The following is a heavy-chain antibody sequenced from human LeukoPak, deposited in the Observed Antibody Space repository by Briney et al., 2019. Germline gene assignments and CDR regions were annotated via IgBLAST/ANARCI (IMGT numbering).Heavy chain of an antibody. CDR1: GYTFTSYG. D-gene: IGHD1-26*01. CDR2: ISAYNDNT. CDR3: ARGGVSTTGIVGADTLLEDY. Sequence: GASVTVSCKASGYTFTSYGVSWVRQAPGQGLEWMGWISAYNDNTNYAEKLQGRVTMTTDTSTSTAYMELRSLRSDDTAVYYCARGGVSTTGIVGADTLLEDYWGQGTLVTVSS. J-gene: IGHJ4*02. V-gene: IGHV1-18*01.